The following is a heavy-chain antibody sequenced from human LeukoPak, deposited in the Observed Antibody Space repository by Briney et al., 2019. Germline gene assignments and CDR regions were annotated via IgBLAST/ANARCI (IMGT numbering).Heavy chain of an antibody. D-gene: IGHD4-23*01. CDR2: ISSSSSYK. CDR3: TRDGDTVLTRGYYFYMDV. V-gene: IGHV3-21*01. J-gene: IGHJ6*03. Sequence: GGSLRLSCAASGFTFNGYTMNWVRQVPGKGLEWVSSISSSSSYKYYADSVKGRFTISRDNAKNSLCLQMNSLRAEDTAVYYCTRDGDTVLTRGYYFYMDVWGKGTTVTVSS. CDR1: GFTFNGYT.